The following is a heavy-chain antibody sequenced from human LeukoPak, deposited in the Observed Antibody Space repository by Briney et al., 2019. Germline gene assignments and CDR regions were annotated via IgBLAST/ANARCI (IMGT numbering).Heavy chain of an antibody. V-gene: IGHV4-61*10. CDR1: GGSISSGSYY. CDR3: ARMYSSSWEFDY. J-gene: IGHJ4*02. CDR2: IYYSGST. D-gene: IGHD6-13*01. Sequence: SETLSLTCTVSGGSISSGSYYWSWIRQPAGKGLEWIGYIYYSGSTNYNPSLKSRVTISVDTSKNQFSLKLSSVTAADTAVYYCARMYSSSWEFDYWGQGTLVTVSS.